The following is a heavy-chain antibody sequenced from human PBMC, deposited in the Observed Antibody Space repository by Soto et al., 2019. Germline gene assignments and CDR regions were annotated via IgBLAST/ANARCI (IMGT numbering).Heavy chain of an antibody. CDR2: ISYDGSNK. Sequence: QVQLVESGGGVVQPGRSLRLSCAASGFTFSSYAMHWVRQAPGKGLEWVAVISYDGSNKYYADSVKGRFTISRDNSKNTLYQQMNSLRAEDTAVYYCARDRDCSGGSCYSTDYWGQGNLVTVSS. J-gene: IGHJ4*02. D-gene: IGHD2-15*01. CDR1: GFTFSSYA. V-gene: IGHV3-30-3*01. CDR3: ARDRDCSGGSCYSTDY.